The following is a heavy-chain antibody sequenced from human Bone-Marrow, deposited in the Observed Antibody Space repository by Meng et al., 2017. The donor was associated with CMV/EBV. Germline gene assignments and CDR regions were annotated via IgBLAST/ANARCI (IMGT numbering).Heavy chain of an antibody. CDR2: ISAYNGNT. CDR1: GYTFTSYG. CDR3: ARGLTTMVRGVIITIYYYYGMDV. Sequence: ASVKVSCKASGYTFTSYGISWVRQAPGQGLEWMGWISAYNGNTNYAQKLQGRVTMTTDTSTSTAYMELRSLRSDDTAVYYCARGLTTMVRGVIITIYYYYGMDVWGQGTTVTVSS. D-gene: IGHD3-10*01. V-gene: IGHV1-18*01. J-gene: IGHJ6*02.